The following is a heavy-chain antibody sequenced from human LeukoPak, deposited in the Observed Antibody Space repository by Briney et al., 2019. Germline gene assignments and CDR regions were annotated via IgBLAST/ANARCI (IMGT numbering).Heavy chain of an antibody. CDR2: ISYTGST. Sequence: SETLSLTCTVSGGSISSSGYYWGWIRQPPGKGLEWIGSISYTGSTYYNPSLKSRVTISVDTSKNQFSLKLTSVTAADTAVYYCAACYYDSSGYLGCGQGTLVTVSS. D-gene: IGHD3-22*01. V-gene: IGHV4-39*01. J-gene: IGHJ4*02. CDR3: AACYYDSSGYLG. CDR1: GGSISSSGYY.